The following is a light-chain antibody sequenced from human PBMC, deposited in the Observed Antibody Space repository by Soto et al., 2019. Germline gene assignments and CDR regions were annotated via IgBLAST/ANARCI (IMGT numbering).Light chain of an antibody. CDR1: SSDVGSYNL. CDR3: CSYAGSSTS. Sequence: QSVLTQPASVSGSPGQSITISCTGTSSDVGSYNLVSWYQQHPGKAPKLMIYEVSKRPSGVSNRFSGSKSGNTASLTISGLQAEDEADYYCCSYAGSSTSFGTWTKLTVL. V-gene: IGLV2-23*02. CDR2: EVS. J-gene: IGLJ1*01.